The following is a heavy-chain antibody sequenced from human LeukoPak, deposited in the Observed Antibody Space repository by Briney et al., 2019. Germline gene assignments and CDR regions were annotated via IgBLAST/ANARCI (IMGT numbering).Heavy chain of an antibody. CDR2: ISDSGGST. V-gene: IGHV3-23*01. J-gene: IGHJ1*01. CDR1: GFTFSSYA. Sequence: GGSLRLSCAASGFTFSSYAMSWVRQAPGKGLEWVSAISDSGGSTYYADSVTGRFTISRDNSKNTLYLQMNSLRAEDAAVYYCAKDLHSSSWYNYFQHWGQGTLVTVSS. D-gene: IGHD6-13*01. CDR3: AKDLHSSSWYNYFQH.